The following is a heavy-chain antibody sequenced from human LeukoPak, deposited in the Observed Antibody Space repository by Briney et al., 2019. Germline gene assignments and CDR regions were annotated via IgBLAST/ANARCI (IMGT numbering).Heavy chain of an antibody. D-gene: IGHD3-10*01. V-gene: IGHV3-11*06. J-gene: IGHJ6*02. CDR1: GFTFSDCY. Sequence: AGGSLRLSCTASGFTFSDCYMRWIRQAPGKGLEWVSYITNRGTYTNYADSVKGRFTISRDNAKNSLFLQMNNLGAEDTAVYYCAVALSGSYVYYHTMDVWGQGTTVTVSS. CDR2: ITNRGTYT. CDR3: AVALSGSYVYYHTMDV.